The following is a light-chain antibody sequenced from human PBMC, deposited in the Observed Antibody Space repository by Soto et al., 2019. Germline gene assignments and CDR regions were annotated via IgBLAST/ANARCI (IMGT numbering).Light chain of an antibody. V-gene: IGKV3-20*01. CDR2: DVS. Sequence: EIVLTQSPGTLSLSPGEGATLSCRASQSVSSSLLAWFQQKPGQAPRLLIHDVSSRATGIPDRFSGSGSGTDFTLSISRLEPEDFAEYYCHQYGSSPLTFGQGTKLEIK. CDR1: QSVSSSL. CDR3: HQYGSSPLT. J-gene: IGKJ2*01.